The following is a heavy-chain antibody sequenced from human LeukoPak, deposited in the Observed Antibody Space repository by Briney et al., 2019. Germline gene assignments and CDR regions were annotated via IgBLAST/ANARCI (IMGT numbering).Heavy chain of an antibody. Sequence: ASVKVSCKASGYTFTSYYMHWVRQAPGQGLERMGIINPSGGSTSYAQKFQGRVTMTRDTSTSTVYMELSNLRSEDTAVYYCARARTMVTGHYYYGMDVWGQGTTVTVSS. CDR2: INPSGGST. CDR1: GYTFTSYY. D-gene: IGHD5-18*01. CDR3: ARARTMVTGHYYYGMDV. V-gene: IGHV1-46*01. J-gene: IGHJ6*02.